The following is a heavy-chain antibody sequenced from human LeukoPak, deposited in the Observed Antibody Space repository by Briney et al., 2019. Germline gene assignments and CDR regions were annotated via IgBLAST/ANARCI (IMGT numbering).Heavy chain of an antibody. CDR3: ARSYYGSGSYYYYYYYMDV. D-gene: IGHD3-10*01. Sequence: SETLSLTCAVSGGSISSGGYSWSWIRQPPGKGLEWIGYIYYSGRTYYNPSLKSRVTISVDTSKNQFSLKLSSVAAADTAVYYCARSYYGSGSYYYYYYYMDVWGKGTTVTISS. J-gene: IGHJ6*03. CDR1: GGSISSGGYS. V-gene: IGHV4-30-4*07. CDR2: IYYSGRT.